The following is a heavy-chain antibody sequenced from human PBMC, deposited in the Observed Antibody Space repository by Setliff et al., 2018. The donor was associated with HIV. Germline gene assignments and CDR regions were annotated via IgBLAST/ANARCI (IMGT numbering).Heavy chain of an antibody. D-gene: IGHD3-22*01. CDR2: IIPFFGSA. J-gene: IGHJ3*02. Sequence: SVKVSCKASGGTFSTSAISWMRQAPGQGLELMGGIIPFFGSANYAQKFQGRLTITADASSSTAYMDLSSLTSEDTAVYYCARRHFYDSSSQVWAFDIWGQGTMVTVS. CDR1: GGTFSTSA. V-gene: IGHV1-69*13. CDR3: ARRHFYDSSSQVWAFDI.